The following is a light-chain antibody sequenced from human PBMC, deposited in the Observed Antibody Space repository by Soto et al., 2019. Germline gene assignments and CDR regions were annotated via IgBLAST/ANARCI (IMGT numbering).Light chain of an antibody. CDR1: SFNIGNYG. Sequence: QSVLTQSPSVSGAPRQSVTMSCSGSSFNIGNYGVNWYQQHAGKPPKLLIYYDDLLPSGVSDRFSGSKSGTSASLAIRGLQSEDEADYYCSSWDDSLNGVVFGGGTKLTVL. CDR3: SSWDDSLNGVV. J-gene: IGLJ2*01. CDR2: YDD. V-gene: IGLV1-36*01.